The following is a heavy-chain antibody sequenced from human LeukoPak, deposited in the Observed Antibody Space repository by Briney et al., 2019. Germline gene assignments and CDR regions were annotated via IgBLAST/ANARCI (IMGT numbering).Heavy chain of an antibody. D-gene: IGHD3-9*01. CDR2: IYWNDDK. J-gene: IGHJ4*02. CDR1: GYSISSGYY. Sequence: TLSLTCTVSGYSISSGYYWGWIRQPPGKALEWLALIYWNDDKRYSPSLKSRLTITKDTSKNQVVLTMTNMDPVDTATYYCAHTGLDILTAYWGQGTLVTVSS. CDR3: AHTGLDILTAY. V-gene: IGHV2-5*01.